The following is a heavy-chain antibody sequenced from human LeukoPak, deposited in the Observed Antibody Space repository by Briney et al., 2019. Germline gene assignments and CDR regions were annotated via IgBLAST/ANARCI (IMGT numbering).Heavy chain of an antibody. CDR1: GFILSNYW. V-gene: IGHV3-7*03. Sequence: GGSLRLSCAASGFILSNYWMSWVRQAPGKGLEWVANIKADGSEEYYVDSVKGRFTTSRDNSQKSLYLQMNSLRPEDTAVYYCARVQSGVILAFDIWGHGTMVTVSS. CDR3: ARVQSGVILAFDI. J-gene: IGHJ3*02. D-gene: IGHD7-27*01. CDR2: IKADGSEE.